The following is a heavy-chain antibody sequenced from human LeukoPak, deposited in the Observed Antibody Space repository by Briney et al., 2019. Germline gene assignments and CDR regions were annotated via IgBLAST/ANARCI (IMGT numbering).Heavy chain of an antibody. V-gene: IGHV4-59*01. CDR1: GGSISSYY. CDR3: ASGRDYDFWSGYYIPFDY. Sequence: SETPSLTCTVSGGSISSYYWSWIRQPPGKGLEWIGYIYYSGSTNYNPSLKSRVTISVDTSKNQFSLKLSSVTAADTAVYYCASGRDYDFWSGYYIPFDYWGQGTLVTVSS. CDR2: IYYSGST. D-gene: IGHD3-3*01. J-gene: IGHJ4*02.